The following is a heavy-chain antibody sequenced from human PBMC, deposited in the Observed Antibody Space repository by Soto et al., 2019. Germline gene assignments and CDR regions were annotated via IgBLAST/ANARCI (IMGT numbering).Heavy chain of an antibody. CDR3: VTDRLV. D-gene: IGHD2-2*01. V-gene: IGHV3-15*01. CDR2: IKSKTDGGTT. Sequence: EVQLVESGGGLVKPGGSLRLSCAASGFTFTNAWMNWVRQAPGKGLESIGRIKSKTDGGTTDNTAPVKGRFIISRDDSKNTLFLQMSSLQIEDTAVYYCVTDRLVWGQGTLVTVFS. CDR1: GFTFTNAW. J-gene: IGHJ4*02.